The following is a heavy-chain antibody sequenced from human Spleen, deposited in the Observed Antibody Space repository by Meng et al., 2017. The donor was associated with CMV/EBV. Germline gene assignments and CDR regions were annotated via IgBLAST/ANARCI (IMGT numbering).Heavy chain of an antibody. CDR1: RFTFSRNV. CDR3: ASYDRRVNFDL. V-gene: IGHV3-23*01. D-gene: IGHD3-22*01. CDR2: ISVSGGGT. Sequence: GGSLRLSCAGSRFTFSRNVMSWIRQAPGKGLEWVSGISVSGGGTYYADSVKGRFTISRDNAKNTLYLQMNSLRAEDTAVYYCASYDRRVNFDLWGRGTLVTVSS. J-gene: IGHJ2*01.